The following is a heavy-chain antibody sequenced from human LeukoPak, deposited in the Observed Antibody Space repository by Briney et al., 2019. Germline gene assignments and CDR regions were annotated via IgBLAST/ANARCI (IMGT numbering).Heavy chain of an antibody. CDR2: INPNSGGT. V-gene: IGHV1-2*02. CDR1: GYTFTSYY. CDR3: ARDSYYDSSGYHYYYYYMDV. Sequence: VASVKVSCKASGYTFTSYYMHWVRQAPGQGLEWMGWINPNSGGTNYAQKFQGRVTMTRDTSISTAYMELSRLRSDDTAVYYCARDSYYDSSGYHYYYYYMDVWGKGTTVTVSS. D-gene: IGHD3-22*01. J-gene: IGHJ6*03.